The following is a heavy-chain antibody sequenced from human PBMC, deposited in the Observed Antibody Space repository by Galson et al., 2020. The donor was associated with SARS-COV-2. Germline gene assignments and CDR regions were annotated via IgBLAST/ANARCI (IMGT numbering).Heavy chain of an antibody. D-gene: IGHD3-16*01. CDR3: ARDSLAGPGLFDY. CDR1: GFTFSDYY. Sequence: NSGGSLRLSCAASGFTFSDYYMSWIRQAPGKGLEWVSYISSSGSTIYYADSVKGRFTISRDNAKNSLYLQMNSLRAEDTAVYYCARDSLAGPGLFDYWGQGTLVTVSS. CDR2: ISSSGSTI. V-gene: IGHV3-11*01. J-gene: IGHJ4*02.